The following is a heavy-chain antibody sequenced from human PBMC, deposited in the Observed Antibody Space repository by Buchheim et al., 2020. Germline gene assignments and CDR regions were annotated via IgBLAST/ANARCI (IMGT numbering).Heavy chain of an antibody. CDR2: IWYAGSKK. Sequence: QVQVVESGGGVVQPGRSLRLSCAASGFSFNDYHIHWVRQAPGKGLEWVSLIWYAGSKKIYADSVKGRFTISRDSSKNTFYLEMNSLRVEDTAVYYCASNAGYWGQG. J-gene: IGHJ4*02. CDR3: ASNAGY. V-gene: IGHV3-33*03. D-gene: IGHD4-11*01. CDR1: GFSFNDYH.